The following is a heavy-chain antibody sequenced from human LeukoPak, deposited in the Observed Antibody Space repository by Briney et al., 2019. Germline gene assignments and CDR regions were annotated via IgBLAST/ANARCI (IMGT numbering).Heavy chain of an antibody. Sequence: GGSLRLSCAASGFTFSSYAMHWVRQAPGKGLEWVAVISYDGSNKYYADSVKGRFTISRDNSKNTLYLQMNSLRAEDTAVYYCARDRLETLGYWGQGTLVTVSS. V-gene: IGHV3-30*04. D-gene: IGHD1-1*01. CDR2: ISYDGSNK. J-gene: IGHJ4*02. CDR3: ARDRLETLGY. CDR1: GFTFSSYA.